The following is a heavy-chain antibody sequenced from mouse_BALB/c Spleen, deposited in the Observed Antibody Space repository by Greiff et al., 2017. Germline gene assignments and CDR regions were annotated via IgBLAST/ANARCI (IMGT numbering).Heavy chain of an antibody. D-gene: IGHD2-14*01. J-gene: IGHJ4*01. CDR3: ARALYYRYADVPYAMDY. V-gene: IGHV7-1*02. Sequence: EVKLVESGGGLVQPGGSLRLSCATSGFTFSDFYMEWIAASRNKANDYTTEYSASVKGRFIVSRDTSQSILYLQMNALRAEDTAIYYCARALYYRYADVPYAMDYWGQGTSVTVSS. CDR2: SRNKANDYTT. CDR1: GFTFSDFY.